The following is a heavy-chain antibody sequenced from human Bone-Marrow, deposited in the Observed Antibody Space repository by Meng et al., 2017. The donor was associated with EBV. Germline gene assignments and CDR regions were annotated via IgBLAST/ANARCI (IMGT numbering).Heavy chain of an antibody. CDR3: AKDCFGDKDS. CDR2: INTDGSVI. J-gene: IGHJ4*02. Sequence: VQVVSRGGGLVQPGGPLRLSCAASGFTLDSYWVHWVRRAPGKGLVWVSRINTDGSVINYADSVKGRFTISRDNAKNTVYLQMNNLRAEDTAVYYCAKDCFGDKDSWGQGTLVTVSS. D-gene: IGHD2-21*01. V-gene: IGHV3-74*01. CDR1: GFTLDSYW.